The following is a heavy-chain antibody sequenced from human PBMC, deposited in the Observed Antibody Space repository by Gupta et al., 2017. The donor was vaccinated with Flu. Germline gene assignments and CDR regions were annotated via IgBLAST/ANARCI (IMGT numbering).Heavy chain of an antibody. CDR1: GFTFRTYA. CDR3: AKGGSSSSLSFDY. D-gene: IGHD6-6*01. CDR2: ISGSGGST. V-gene: IGHV3-23*01. J-gene: IGHJ4*02. Sequence: EVQLLESGGGLVQPGGSLRLSCAASGFTFRTYAMSWVRQAPGKGLEWVSFISGSGGSTYYTDSVKGRFSISRDNSKNTFVLQMSSLRAEDTAVYYCAKGGSSSSLSFDYWGQGTLVTVSS.